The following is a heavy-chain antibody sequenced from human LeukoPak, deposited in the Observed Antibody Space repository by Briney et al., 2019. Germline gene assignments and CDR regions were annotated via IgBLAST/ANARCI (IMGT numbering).Heavy chain of an antibody. Sequence: GGSLRLSCAASGFTFSGYAMNWVRQAPGKGLEWVSSISTSSSYIYYADSVKGRFTISRDNAKNSLYLQMNSLRAEDTAVYYCARALHGVSYSSGWYSGYYYYMDVWGKGTTVTVSS. J-gene: IGHJ6*03. V-gene: IGHV3-21*01. D-gene: IGHD6-19*01. CDR1: GFTFSGYA. CDR2: ISTSSSYI. CDR3: ARALHGVSYSSGWYSGYYYYMDV.